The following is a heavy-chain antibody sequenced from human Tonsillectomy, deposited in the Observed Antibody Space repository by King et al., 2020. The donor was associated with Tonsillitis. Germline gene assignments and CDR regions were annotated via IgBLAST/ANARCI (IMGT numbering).Heavy chain of an antibody. D-gene: IGHD3-22*01. Sequence: VQLVESGAEVKKPGASVKVSCKASGYTFTSYGISWVRQAPGQGLEWMGWISVYKGNTNYAQKLQGRVTMTTDTSTSTAYMQLRSLRSDDTAVYYCARDAQWLLTTQDPFDIWGQGTMVTVSS. CDR3: ARDAQWLLTTQDPFDI. CDR2: ISVYKGNT. CDR1: GYTFTSYG. V-gene: IGHV1-18*04. J-gene: IGHJ3*02.